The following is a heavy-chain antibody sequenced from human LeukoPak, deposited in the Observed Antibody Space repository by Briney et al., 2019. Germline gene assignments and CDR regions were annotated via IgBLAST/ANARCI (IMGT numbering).Heavy chain of an antibody. Sequence: GGSLRLSCATSGFTFSSYAMSWVRQAPGKGLEWVSSISGRGANTHYADSVKGRFTISGDYSKNTLNLQMNSLRAEDTAVYHCAKSGRVFDTSGYYWFPNWGQGILVTVSS. CDR1: GFTFSSYA. J-gene: IGHJ4*02. V-gene: IGHV3-23*01. D-gene: IGHD3-22*01. CDR2: ISGRGANT. CDR3: AKSGRVFDTSGYYWFPN.